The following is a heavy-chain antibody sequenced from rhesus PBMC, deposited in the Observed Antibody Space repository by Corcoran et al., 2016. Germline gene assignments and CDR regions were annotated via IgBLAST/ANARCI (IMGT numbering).Heavy chain of an antibody. D-gene: IGHD3-16*01. J-gene: IGHJ4*01. V-gene: IGHV4-80*01. CDR2: IKGNSANT. CDR1: GASISSSW. Sequence: QVQLQESGPGLVKPSETLSLTCAVSGASISSSWWSWSRQPPGKGLEWIGEIKGNSANTHFNPSLQSRVTISTDASKNQLSLILNSVTAADTAVYYCARGGYYSGSYYHSFDYWGQGVLVTVSS. CDR3: ARGGYYSGSYYHSFDY.